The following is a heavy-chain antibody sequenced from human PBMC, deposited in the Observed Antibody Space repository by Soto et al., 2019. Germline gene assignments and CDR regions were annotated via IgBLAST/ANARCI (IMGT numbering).Heavy chain of an antibody. Sequence: QLQLQESGPGLVKPSETLSLTCTVSGGSISSSSYYWGWIRQPPGKGLEWIGSIYYSGSTYYNPSLKSRVTISVDTSKNQFSLKLSSVTAADTAVYYGARAAHIYNDAFDIWGQGTMVTVSS. CDR1: GGSISSSSYY. V-gene: IGHV4-39*01. J-gene: IGHJ3*02. D-gene: IGHD1-1*01. CDR3: ARAAHIYNDAFDI. CDR2: IYYSGST.